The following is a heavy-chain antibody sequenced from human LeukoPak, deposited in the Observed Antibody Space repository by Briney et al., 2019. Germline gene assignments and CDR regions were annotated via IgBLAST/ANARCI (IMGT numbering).Heavy chain of an antibody. V-gene: IGHV4-31*03. J-gene: IGHJ4*02. CDR1: GGSISSSSYY. CDR2: IYYSGST. CDR3: ARADYYDSSGYLYYFDY. Sequence: PSETLSLTCTVSGGSISSSSYYWGWIRQHPGKGLSWIGYIYYSGSTYYNPSLKSRVTISVDTSKNQSSLKLSSVTAADTAVYYCARADYYDSSGYLYYFDYWGQGTLVTVSS. D-gene: IGHD3-22*01.